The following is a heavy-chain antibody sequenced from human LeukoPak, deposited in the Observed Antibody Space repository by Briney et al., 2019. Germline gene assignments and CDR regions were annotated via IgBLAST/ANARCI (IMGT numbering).Heavy chain of an antibody. D-gene: IGHD5-24*01. CDR2: IYNSGNT. V-gene: IGHV4-59*01. CDR3: ARASFNTYGIDGFDY. Sequence: SETLSLTRTVSDVSISTYFWNWIRQSPGKGLEWIGYIYNSGNTKYNPSLKSRVTVSVDTSKNQFSLKLSSVTAADTAVYYCARASFNTYGIDGFDYWGQGTLVTVSS. CDR1: DVSISTYF. J-gene: IGHJ4*02.